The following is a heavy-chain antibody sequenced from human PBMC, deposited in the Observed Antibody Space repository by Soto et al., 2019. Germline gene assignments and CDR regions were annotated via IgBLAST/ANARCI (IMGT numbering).Heavy chain of an antibody. V-gene: IGHV3-23*01. Sequence: EVQLWGSGGGLVQPGGSLRLSCAASGFTFSSYAMSWVRQAPGKGLEWVSAISGSSTSTYYADSVKGRFTISRDNSKNTLYLQMNSLRAEDTAVYYCAKDPSSGFAMENYFDYWGQGTLVTVSS. CDR2: ISGSSTST. CDR3: AKDPSSGFAMENYFDY. CDR1: GFTFSSYA. J-gene: IGHJ4*02. D-gene: IGHD3-10*01.